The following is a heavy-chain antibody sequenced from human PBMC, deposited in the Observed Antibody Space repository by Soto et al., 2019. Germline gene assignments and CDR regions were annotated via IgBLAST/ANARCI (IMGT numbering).Heavy chain of an antibody. CDR2: ISYDGSDK. J-gene: IGHJ5*02. Sequence: GGSLRLSWAASGFTFTNYGIHWVRQAPGKGLEWVAVISYDGSDKYYADSVKGRFTISRDTSKNTVYLQMNSLRVEDTAVYYCAKDRTYCNGGSCYGFDPWGQRTLVTVSS. V-gene: IGHV3-30*18. CDR1: GFTFTNYG. D-gene: IGHD2-15*01. CDR3: AKDRTYCNGGSCYGFDP.